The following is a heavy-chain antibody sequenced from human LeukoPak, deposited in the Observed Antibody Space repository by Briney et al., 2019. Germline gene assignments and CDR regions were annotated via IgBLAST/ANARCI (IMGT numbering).Heavy chain of an antibody. Sequence: GGSLRLSCAASGFTFSSYAMSWVRPAPGKGLEWVSAISGSGGSTYYADSVKGRFTLSRDNPKYTLYLQMNSLRAEDTAVYYCAKGAAGYCSGGTCYSDYWGQGTLVTVSS. CDR2: ISGSGGST. CDR1: GFTFSSYA. D-gene: IGHD2-15*01. V-gene: IGHV3-23*01. J-gene: IGHJ4*02. CDR3: AKGAAGYCSGGTCYSDY.